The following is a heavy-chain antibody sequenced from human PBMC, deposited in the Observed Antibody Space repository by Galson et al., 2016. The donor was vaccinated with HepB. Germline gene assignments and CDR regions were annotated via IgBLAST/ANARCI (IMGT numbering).Heavy chain of an antibody. D-gene: IGHD6-19*01. CDR3: AKDLLPSGAGREDYFDY. CDR1: GFTFSRFW. Sequence: SLRLSCAASGFTFSRFWMNWVRQAPGKGLEWVAVIWYDGNNKYYADSVKGRFTTSRDNSKKMLYLQMNSLRAEDTAIYYCAKDLLPSGAGREDYFDYWGQGTLVTVSS. V-gene: IGHV3-33*06. CDR2: IWYDGNNK. J-gene: IGHJ4*02.